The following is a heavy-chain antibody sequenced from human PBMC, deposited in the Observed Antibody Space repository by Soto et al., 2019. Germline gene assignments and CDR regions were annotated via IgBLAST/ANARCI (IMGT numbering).Heavy chain of an antibody. V-gene: IGHV3-74*01. CDR2: INSDGSST. CDR1: GFTFSSYW. D-gene: IGHD6-13*01. J-gene: IGHJ3*02. Sequence: WGTLRLSCAASGFTFSSYWMHWVRQAPGKGLVWVSRINSDGSSTSYADSVKGRFTISRENAKTTLYLQMNSLRAEVTALYYCARDQGIAAAGTDAFDIWGQGTMVTVSS. CDR3: ARDQGIAAAGTDAFDI.